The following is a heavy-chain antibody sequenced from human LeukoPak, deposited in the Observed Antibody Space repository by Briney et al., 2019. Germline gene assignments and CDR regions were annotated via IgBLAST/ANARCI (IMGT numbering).Heavy chain of an antibody. CDR2: ISAYNGNT. D-gene: IGHD2-2*01. CDR1: GYTFTSYG. V-gene: IGHV1-18*01. CDR3: ARDRRDGVVVVPAAYTNWFDP. J-gene: IGHJ5*02. Sequence: ASVKVSCKASGYTFTSYGISWVRQAPGQGLEWMGWISAYNGNTSYAQKLQGRVTMTTDTSTSTAYMELRSLRSDDTAVYYCARDRRDGVVVVPAAYTNWFDPWGQGTLVTVSS.